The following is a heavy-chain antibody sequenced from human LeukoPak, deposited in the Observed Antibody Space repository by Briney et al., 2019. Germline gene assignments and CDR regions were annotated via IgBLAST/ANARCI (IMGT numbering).Heavy chain of an antibody. D-gene: IGHD3-22*01. V-gene: IGHV3-11*01. CDR2: ISSSGTTI. J-gene: IGHJ1*01. CDR1: GLTFSDYY. Sequence: KPGGSLRLSCAASGLTFSDYYMSWIRQAPGKGLEWVSYISSSGTTIYYADSVKGRFTISRDNAKNSLYLQMNSLRAEDTAVYFCARWDSSGCLAYWGQGTLVTVSS. CDR3: ARWDSSGCLAY.